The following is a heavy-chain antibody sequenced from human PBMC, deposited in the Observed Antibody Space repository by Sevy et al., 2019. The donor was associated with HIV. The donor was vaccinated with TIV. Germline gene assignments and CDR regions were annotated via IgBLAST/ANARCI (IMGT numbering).Heavy chain of an antibody. CDR3: ATDIVVGRDY. V-gene: IGHV1-24*01. J-gene: IGHJ4*02. CDR2: FHGDGES. D-gene: IGHD2-2*01. Sequence: ASVKVSCKVSGYTLSKLSMHWVRQAPGKGLEWMGGFHGDGESMYAQKFQGRVTMTEDTSTDTAYMELSSLRSEDTAVYYCATDIVVGRDYWGQGTLVTVSS. CDR1: GYTLSKLS.